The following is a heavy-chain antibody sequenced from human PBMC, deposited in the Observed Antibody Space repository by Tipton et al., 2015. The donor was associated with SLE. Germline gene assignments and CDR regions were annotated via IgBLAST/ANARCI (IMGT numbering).Heavy chain of an antibody. CDR1: GVSVSSSSKY. D-gene: IGHD5-18*01. CDR2: IYYTGTTT. Sequence: TLSLTRTVSGVSVSSSSKYWAWILQPPGKGLEWIGGIYYTGTTTSYNSFLESRVTMSVDTSKNQFSLRLTSVIAADTAVYYCARLHGYSYGLNWFDPWGQGTLISVSS. V-gene: IGHV4-39*07. CDR3: ARLHGYSYGLNWFDP. J-gene: IGHJ5*02.